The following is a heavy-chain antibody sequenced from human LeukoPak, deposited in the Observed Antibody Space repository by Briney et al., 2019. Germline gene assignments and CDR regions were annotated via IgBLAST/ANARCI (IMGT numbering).Heavy chain of an antibody. Sequence: PSETLSLTCAVYGGSFSGYYWSWIRQPPGKGLEWIGEINHSGGTNYNPSLKSRVTISGDTSKSQFSLKLSSVTAADTAVYYCARANYDSSSYRRYYNYYGMDVWGQGTTVTVSS. CDR1: GGSFSGYY. J-gene: IGHJ6*01. D-gene: IGHD3-22*01. CDR2: INHSGGT. V-gene: IGHV4-34*01. CDR3: ARANYDSSSYRRYYNYYGMDV.